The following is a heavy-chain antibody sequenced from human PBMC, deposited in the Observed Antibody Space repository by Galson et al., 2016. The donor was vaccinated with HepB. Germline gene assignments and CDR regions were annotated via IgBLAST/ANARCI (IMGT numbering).Heavy chain of an antibody. CDR3: ARRSGYDLGGAFDI. CDR2: LYWDDDA. D-gene: IGHD5-12*01. Sequence: ALVKPTQTLTLTCTFSGFSLSTTGVAVGWFRQPPGKALEWLALLYWDDDARHSPSLRSRLAITRDDSKNQVVLTMTNMDPVDTATYYCARRSGYDLGGAFDIWGQGTMVTVSS. V-gene: IGHV2-5*02. CDR1: GFSLSTTGVA. J-gene: IGHJ3*02.